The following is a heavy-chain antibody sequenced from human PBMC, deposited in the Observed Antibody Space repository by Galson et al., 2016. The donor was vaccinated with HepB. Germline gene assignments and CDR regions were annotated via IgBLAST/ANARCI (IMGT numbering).Heavy chain of an antibody. Sequence: SLRLSCAASGFTFTTYAFTWVRQAPGKGLEWVSAISGSGTNTYYADSVKGRFTISRDNSRNTLYLQLNNLTAEDTALYYCAKGTSGDSGPTLDYWGQGTVVTVSS. CDR3: AKGTSGDSGPTLDY. CDR1: GFTFTTYA. CDR2: ISGSGTNT. J-gene: IGHJ4*02. V-gene: IGHV3-23*01. D-gene: IGHD1-26*01.